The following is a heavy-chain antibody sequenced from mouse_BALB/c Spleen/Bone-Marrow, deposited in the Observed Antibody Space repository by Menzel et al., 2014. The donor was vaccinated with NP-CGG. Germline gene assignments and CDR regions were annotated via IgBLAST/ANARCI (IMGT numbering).Heavy chain of an antibody. CDR1: GFTFSSYG. D-gene: IGHD2-4*01. CDR3: ARDSDYDYDGAWFAY. V-gene: IGHV5-6-3*01. Sequence: EVNLVESGGGLVQPGGSLKLSCAASGFTFSSYGMSWVRQTPDKRLELVATINSNGGSTYYPDSVKGRFTISRDNAKNTLYLQMGSLKSEDTAMYYCARDSDYDYDGAWFAYWGQGTLVTVSA. J-gene: IGHJ3*01. CDR2: INSNGGST.